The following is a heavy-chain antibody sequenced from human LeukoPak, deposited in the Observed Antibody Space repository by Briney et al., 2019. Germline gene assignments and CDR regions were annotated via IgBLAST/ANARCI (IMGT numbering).Heavy chain of an antibody. V-gene: IGHV1-46*01. D-gene: IGHD3-10*01. Sequence: ASVKVSCTASGYTFSSHHMHWVRQAPGQGLEWMGKITSNSGDTTYAQKLQDRVTMTRDTSTSTLYMELSSLRSEDTAVYYCARVTYGSDYWGQGTLVSVSA. CDR2: ITSNSGDT. CDR1: GYTFSSHH. J-gene: IGHJ4*02. CDR3: ARVTYGSDY.